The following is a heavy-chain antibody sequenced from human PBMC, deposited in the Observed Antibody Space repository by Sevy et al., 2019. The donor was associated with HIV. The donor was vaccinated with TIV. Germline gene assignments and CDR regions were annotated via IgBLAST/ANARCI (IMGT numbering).Heavy chain of an antibody. J-gene: IGHJ4*02. CDR1: GYTFTDYY. CDR3: ARDALLRGGYLDY. CDR2: VNPNSGGK. D-gene: IGHD3-10*01. V-gene: IGHV1-2*02. Sequence: ASVKVSCKASGYTFTDYYIHWVRPAPGQGVEWMGGVNPNSGGKNYAQKFQGRVTMTRDTSISTAYMELGRLRSADTAEYYCARDALLRGGYLDYWGQGALVTVSS.